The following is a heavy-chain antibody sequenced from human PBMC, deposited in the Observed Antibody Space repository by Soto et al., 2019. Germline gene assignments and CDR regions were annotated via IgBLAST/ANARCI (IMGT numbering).Heavy chain of an antibody. V-gene: IGHV4-61*01. CDR3: ARGIDGWYQGRYYYGMDV. Sequence: QVQLQESGPGLVKPSETLSLTCTVSGGSVSSGSYYWSWIRQPPGKGLEWIGYLYYSGSTNYNPSLKSRVTISVDTSKNQFSLKLSSVTAADTAVYYCARGIDGWYQGRYYYGMDVWGQGTTVTVSS. D-gene: IGHD6-19*01. J-gene: IGHJ6*02. CDR2: LYYSGST. CDR1: GGSVSSGSYY.